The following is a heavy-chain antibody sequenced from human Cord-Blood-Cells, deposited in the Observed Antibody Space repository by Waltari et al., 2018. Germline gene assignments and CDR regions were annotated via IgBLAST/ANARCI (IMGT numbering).Heavy chain of an antibody. CDR3: ARGRVAAAGAFDI. CDR1: GYTFTSYD. D-gene: IGHD6-13*01. J-gene: IGHJ3*02. CDR2: MNHNSGNK. Sequence: QVQLVQSGAEVKKPGASVKVPCKAFGYTFTSYDINGVRQATGQGLEWMGWMNHNSGNKGYAQKFQGRVTMTRNTSISTAYMELSSLRSEDTAVYYCARGRVAAAGAFDIWGQGTMVTVSS. V-gene: IGHV1-8*01.